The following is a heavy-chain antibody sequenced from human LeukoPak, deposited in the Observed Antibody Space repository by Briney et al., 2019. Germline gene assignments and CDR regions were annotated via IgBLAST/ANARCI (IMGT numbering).Heavy chain of an antibody. Sequence: ASVKVSCKASGYIFTDYYMHWVRQAPGQELGWMGRINPNSGGTNYAQKFQGRVTMTRDTSISTAYTELSRLRSDDTAVYYCARDFGSSWGLDYWGQGTLVTVSS. CDR3: ARDFGSSWGLDY. J-gene: IGHJ4*02. CDR1: GYIFTDYY. CDR2: INPNSGGT. V-gene: IGHV1/OR15-1*02. D-gene: IGHD6-13*01.